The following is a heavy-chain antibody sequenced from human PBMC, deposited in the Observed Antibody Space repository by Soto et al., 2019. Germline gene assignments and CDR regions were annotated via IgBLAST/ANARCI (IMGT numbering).Heavy chain of an antibody. CDR3: ARDRRYQLLFGDAFDI. V-gene: IGHV4-31*03. Sequence: SETLSLTCTVSGGSISSGGYYWSWIRQHPGKGLEWIGYIYYSGSTYYNPSLKSRVTISVDTSKNQFSLKLSSVTAADTAVYYCARDRRYQLLFGDAFDIWGQGTMVTVSS. J-gene: IGHJ3*02. CDR1: GGSISSGGYY. CDR2: IYYSGST. D-gene: IGHD2-2*01.